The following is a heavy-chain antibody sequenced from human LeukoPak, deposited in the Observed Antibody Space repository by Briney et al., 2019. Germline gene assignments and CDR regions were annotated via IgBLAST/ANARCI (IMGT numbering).Heavy chain of an antibody. J-gene: IGHJ4*02. CDR2: IYYSGST. V-gene: IGHV4-39*01. Sequence: SETLSLTCTVSGGSISSSSYYWGWIRQPPGKGLEWIGSIYYSGSTYYNPSLKSRVTISVDTSKNQFSLKLSSVTAADTAVYYCARHPVYRSLTGDPGGFDYWGQGTLVTVSS. CDR3: ARHPVYRSLTGDPGGFDY. CDR1: GGSISSSSYY. D-gene: IGHD7-27*01.